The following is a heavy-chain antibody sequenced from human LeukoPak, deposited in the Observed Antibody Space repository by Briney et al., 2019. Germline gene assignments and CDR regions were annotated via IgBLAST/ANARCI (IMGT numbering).Heavy chain of an antibody. V-gene: IGHV4-30-4*08. CDR3: ARAGYDSSGYYGDAFDI. CDR1: GGSISSGDYY. CDR2: IYYSGST. J-gene: IGHJ3*02. D-gene: IGHD3-22*01. Sequence: SETVSLTCTVSGGSISSGDYYWSWIRQPPRKGLEWIGYIYYSGSTYYNPSLKSRVTISVDTSKNQFSLKLSSVTAADTPVYYCARAGYDSSGYYGDAFDIWVQGTMVTVSS.